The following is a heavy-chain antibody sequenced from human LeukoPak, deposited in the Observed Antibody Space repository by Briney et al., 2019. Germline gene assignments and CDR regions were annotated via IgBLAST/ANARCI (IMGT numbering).Heavy chain of an antibody. J-gene: IGHJ4*02. Sequence: SVKVSCKASGGTFSSYAISWVRQAPGQGLEWMGRIIPILGIANYAQKFQGRVTITADKSTSTAYMELSSLRSEDTAVYYCARRRDGYNPLDYWGQGTLVTASS. D-gene: IGHD5-24*01. CDR2: IIPILGIA. V-gene: IGHV1-69*04. CDR3: ARRRDGYNPLDY. CDR1: GGTFSSYA.